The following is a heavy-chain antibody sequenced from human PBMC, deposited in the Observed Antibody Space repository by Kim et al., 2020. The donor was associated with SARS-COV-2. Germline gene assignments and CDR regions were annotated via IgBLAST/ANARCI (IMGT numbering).Heavy chain of an antibody. CDR2: ISPLNGKT. CDR1: GYTFTSQG. J-gene: IGHJ6*01. Sequence: ASVKVSCKASGYTFTSQGITWVRQAPGQGPEWMGWISPLNGKTKFAQKFEGRVVMTRETSTTTVDMELRSLTSDDTAVYYCARDGGITRGIDVWG. V-gene: IGHV1-18*01. D-gene: IGHD1-7*01. CDR3: ARDGGITRGIDV.